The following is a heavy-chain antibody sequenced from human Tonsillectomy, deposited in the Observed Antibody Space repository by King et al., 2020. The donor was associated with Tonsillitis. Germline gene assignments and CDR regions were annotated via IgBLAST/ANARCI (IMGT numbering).Heavy chain of an antibody. Sequence: VTLKESGPALVKPTQTLTLTCTFSGFSLSTSGMCVSWIRQPPGKALEWLARIDWDDDKFYSTSLKTRLTISKDTSKNQVVLTMTNMDPVDTATYYCERISIRNGYNYFDSWGQGTLVTVSS. D-gene: IGHD5-24*01. J-gene: IGHJ4*02. CDR3: ERISIRNGYNYFDS. V-gene: IGHV2-70*04. CDR1: GFSLSTSGMC. CDR2: IDWDDDK.